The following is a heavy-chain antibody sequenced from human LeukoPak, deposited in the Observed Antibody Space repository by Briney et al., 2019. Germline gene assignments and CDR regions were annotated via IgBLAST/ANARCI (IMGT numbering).Heavy chain of an antibody. CDR2: ISSSSSYI. J-gene: IGHJ4*02. V-gene: IGHV3-21*01. D-gene: IGHD2-2*02. CDR3: ARGGFSSTSCYRA. Sequence: GGSLRLSCADSGFTFSNYGMHWVRQAPGKGLEWVSSISSSSSYIYYADSVKGRFTISRDNAKNSLYLQMNSLRAEDTAVYYCARGGFSSTSCYRAWGQGTLVTVSS. CDR1: GFTFSNYG.